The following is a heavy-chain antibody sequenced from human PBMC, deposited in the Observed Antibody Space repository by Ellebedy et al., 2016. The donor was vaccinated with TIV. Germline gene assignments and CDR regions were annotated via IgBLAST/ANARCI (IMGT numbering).Heavy chain of an antibody. CDR1: GYSFTSYW. D-gene: IGHD3-9*01. V-gene: IGHV5-51*01. CDR2: IYPGDSDT. CDR3: AAAPRYFEFDY. Sequence: GGSLRLSXKGSGYSFTSYWIGWVRQMPGKGLEWMGIIYPGDSDTRYSPSFQGQVTISADMSTSTAYMELSSLRSEDTAVYYCAAAPRYFEFDYWGQGTLVTVSS. J-gene: IGHJ4*02.